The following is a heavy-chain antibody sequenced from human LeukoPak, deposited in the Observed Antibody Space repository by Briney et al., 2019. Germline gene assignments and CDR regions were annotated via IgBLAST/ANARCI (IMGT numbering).Heavy chain of an antibody. D-gene: IGHD2/OR15-2a*01. J-gene: IGHJ5*02. CDR2: IYYSGST. V-gene: IGHV4-31*03. CDR3: ARHLGGNWFDP. Sequence: SETLSLTCTVSGGSISSGVYYWNWIRQHPGKGLEWIGYIYYSGSTYYNPSLKSRVIISVDTSKNQFSLKLSSETAADTAVYYCARHLGGNWFDPWGQGTLVTVSS. CDR1: GGSISSGVYY.